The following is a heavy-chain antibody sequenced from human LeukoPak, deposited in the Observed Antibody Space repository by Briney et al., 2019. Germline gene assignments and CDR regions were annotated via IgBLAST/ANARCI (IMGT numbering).Heavy chain of an antibody. CDR2: ISGDGSIT. CDR3: ARARWSSTGWFLGY. J-gene: IGHJ4*02. V-gene: IGHV3-74*01. Sequence: PGGSLRLSCAASGFTISGYWMHWVRQAPGKGLVWVSRISGDGSITAYADSVKGRFTISRDNSKNTLYLQMNSLRAEDTAVYYCARARWSSTGWFLGYWGQGTLVTVSS. D-gene: IGHD6-19*01. CDR1: GFTISGYW.